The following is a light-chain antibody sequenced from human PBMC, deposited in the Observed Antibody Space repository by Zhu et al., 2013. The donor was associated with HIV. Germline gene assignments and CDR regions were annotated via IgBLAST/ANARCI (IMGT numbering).Light chain of an antibody. CDR1: SSNIGNNF. V-gene: IGLV1-51*01. J-gene: IGLJ3*02. CDR2: DNN. CDR3: AAWHDSLNGWV. Sequence: QSVLTQPPSVSSAPGQKVTISCSGSSSNIGNNFVSWYQHIPGTAPKLLISDNNERPSGIPDRFSASKSGTSATLAIAGLQTGDEADYYCAAWHDSLNGWVFGGGTKLTVL.